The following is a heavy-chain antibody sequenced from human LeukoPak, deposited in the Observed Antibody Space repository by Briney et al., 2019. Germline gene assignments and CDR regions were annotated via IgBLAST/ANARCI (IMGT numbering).Heavy chain of an antibody. J-gene: IGHJ5*02. CDR2: IIPILGIA. CDR3: ARVSVAGTWFDP. D-gene: IGHD6-19*01. Sequence: SVKVSCKASGGTCSSYTISWVRQAPGQGLEWMGRIIPILGIANYAQKFQGRVTITADKSTSTAYMELSSLRSEDTAVYYCARVSVAGTWFDPWGQGTLVTVSS. CDR1: GGTCSSYT. V-gene: IGHV1-69*02.